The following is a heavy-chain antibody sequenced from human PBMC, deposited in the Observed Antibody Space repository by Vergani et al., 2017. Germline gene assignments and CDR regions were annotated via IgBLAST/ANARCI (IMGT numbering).Heavy chain of an antibody. CDR1: GFSLTTRGVA. CDR3: THRPDCRLAHCYEDY. V-gene: IGHV2-5*02. D-gene: IGHD2-15*01. Sequence: QITLKESGPTLVKPTQTLTLTCTFSGFSLTTRGVAVGWIRQPPGKALEWLAIVFWDDDKRYSPSLRNRVTITRDTSRNQVVLTMTNIDTVDTATYYCTHRPDCRLAHCYEDYWGQGTLVTVSS. J-gene: IGHJ4*02. CDR2: VFWDDDK.